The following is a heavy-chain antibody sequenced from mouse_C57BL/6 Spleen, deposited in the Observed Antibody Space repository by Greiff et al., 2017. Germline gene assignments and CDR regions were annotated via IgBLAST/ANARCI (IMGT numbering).Heavy chain of an antibody. CDR2: FYPGSGSI. CDR3: ARHEDIYYDYDVPFAY. CDR1: GYTFTEYT. V-gene: IGHV1-62-2*01. J-gene: IGHJ3*01. Sequence: VKLQQSGAELVKPGASVKLSCKASGYTFTEYTIHWVKQRSGQGLEWIGWFYPGSGSIKYNEKFKDKATLTADKSSSTVYMELSRLTSEDSAVYFCARHEDIYYDYDVPFAYWGQGTLVTVSA. D-gene: IGHD2-4*01.